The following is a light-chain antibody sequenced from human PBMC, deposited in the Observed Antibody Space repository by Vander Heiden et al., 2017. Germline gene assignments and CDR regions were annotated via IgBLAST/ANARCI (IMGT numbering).Light chain of an antibody. J-gene: IGKJ2*01. CDR3: QQNYSTPMYT. Sequence: DIQMTLSPSSLSASVGERVTITCRARQSISSYLDWYQQKPGKAPKLLIYAASSLQSGVPSRFSGSGSGTDFTLTISSLQPEDFATYYCQQNYSTPMYTFGPGTKVEIK. V-gene: IGKV1-39*01. CDR1: QSISSY. CDR2: AAS.